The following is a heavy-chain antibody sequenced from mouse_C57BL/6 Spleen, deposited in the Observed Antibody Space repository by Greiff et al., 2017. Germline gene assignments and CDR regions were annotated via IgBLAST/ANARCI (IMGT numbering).Heavy chain of an antibody. V-gene: IGHV5-17*01. Sequence: EVKVEESGGGLVKPGGSLKLSCAASGFTFSDYGMHWVRQAPEKGLEWVAYISSGSSTIYYADTVKGRFTISRDNAKNTLFLQMTSLRSEDTAMYYCARQGYYDYDGTPYFDYWGQGTTLTVSS. CDR3: ARQGYYDYDGTPYFDY. D-gene: IGHD2-4*01. CDR1: GFTFSDYG. J-gene: IGHJ2*01. CDR2: ISSGSSTI.